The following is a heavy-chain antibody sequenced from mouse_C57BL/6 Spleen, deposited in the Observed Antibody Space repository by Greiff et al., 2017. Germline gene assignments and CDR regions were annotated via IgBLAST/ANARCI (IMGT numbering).Heavy chain of an antibody. J-gene: IGHJ2*01. CDR3: ARVYYGSSYGY. Sequence: QVHVKQPGAELVRPGSSVKLSCKASGYTFTSYWMHWVKQRPIQGLEWIGNIDPSDSETHYNQKFKDKATLTVDKSSSTAYMQLSSLTSEDSAVYYCARVYYGSSYGYWGQGTTLTVSS. V-gene: IGHV1-52*01. CDR1: GYTFTSYW. D-gene: IGHD1-1*01. CDR2: IDPSDSET.